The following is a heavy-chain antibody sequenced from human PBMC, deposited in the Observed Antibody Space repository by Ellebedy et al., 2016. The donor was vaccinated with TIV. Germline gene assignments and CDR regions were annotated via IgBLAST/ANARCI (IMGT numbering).Heavy chain of an antibody. CDR2: INPNSGGT. J-gene: IGHJ4*02. CDR1: GYTFTVQY. CDR3: TRDLTNIVSGDY. Sequence: AASVKVSCKASGYTFTVQYMHWVRQAPGQGLEWMGWINPNSGGTNYAEKFQDRVTMTRDTSTSTAFLELSRLRSDDTAVYYCTRDLTNIVSGDYWGQGTLVTVSS. V-gene: IGHV1-2*02. D-gene: IGHD5/OR15-5a*01.